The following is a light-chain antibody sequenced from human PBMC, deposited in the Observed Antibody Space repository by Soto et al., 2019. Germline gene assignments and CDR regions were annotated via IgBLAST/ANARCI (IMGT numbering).Light chain of an antibody. CDR1: QSVAKN. J-gene: IGKJ2*01. CDR2: AAS. V-gene: IGKV3-15*01. Sequence: ETVMTHSPATLSVSPGARVTLSCRASQSVAKNVAWYQHKPGQPPRLLIYAASTSATGIPARFDGSVSGTEFTLTISSLKSEDFAVYYCQQYNHWPGTFGQGTKVEMK. CDR3: QQYNHWPGT.